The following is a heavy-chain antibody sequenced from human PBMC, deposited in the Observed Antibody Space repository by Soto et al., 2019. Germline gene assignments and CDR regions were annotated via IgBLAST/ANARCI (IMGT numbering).Heavy chain of an antibody. D-gene: IGHD3-16*02. CDR2: IWYDGSNK. Sequence: GGSLRLSCAASGFTFSSYGMHWVRQAPGKGLEWVAVIWYDGSNKYYADSVKGRFTISRDNSKNTLYLQMNSLRAEDTAVYYCASVYRYGDNLALSSYRARGTLVTGSS. CDR3: ASVYRYGDNLALSSY. V-gene: IGHV3-33*01. CDR1: GFTFSSYG. J-gene: IGHJ4*02.